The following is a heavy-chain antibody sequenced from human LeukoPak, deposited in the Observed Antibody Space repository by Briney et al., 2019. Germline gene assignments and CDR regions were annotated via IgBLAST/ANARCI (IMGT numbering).Heavy chain of an antibody. CDR1: GGTFSSYA. CDR2: IIPIFGTA. J-gene: IGHJ4*02. Sequence: SVKVSSKASGGTFSSYAISWVRQAPGQGLEWMGGIIPIFGTANYAQKFQGRVTITADESTSTAYMELSSLRSEDTAVYYCARESRPGSTSYFDYWGQGTLVTVSS. V-gene: IGHV1-69*13. CDR3: ARESRPGSTSYFDY. D-gene: IGHD2-2*01.